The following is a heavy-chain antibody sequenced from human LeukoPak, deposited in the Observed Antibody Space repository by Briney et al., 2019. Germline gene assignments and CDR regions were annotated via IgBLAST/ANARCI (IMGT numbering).Heavy chain of an antibody. V-gene: IGHV3-30*03. Sequence: PGGSLRLSCAASGFTFSSYGMHWVRQAPGKGLEWVAVISYDGSDKYYADSVKGRFTISRDNSKNTLYLQMNSLRAEDTAVYYCARDWSSSSWYVSSDSGFDYWGQGTLVTVSS. D-gene: IGHD6-13*01. CDR2: ISYDGSDK. CDR1: GFTFSSYG. J-gene: IGHJ4*02. CDR3: ARDWSSSSWYVSSDSGFDY.